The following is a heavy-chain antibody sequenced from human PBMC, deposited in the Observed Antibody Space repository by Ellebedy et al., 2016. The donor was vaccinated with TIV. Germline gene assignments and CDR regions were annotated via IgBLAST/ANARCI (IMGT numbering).Heavy chain of an antibody. J-gene: IGHJ4*02. CDR1: GGSVSSNHW. V-gene: IGHV4-4*02. CDR2: IFHSGIT. D-gene: IGHD3-22*01. CDR3: GRYYDSSGGSFFDY. Sequence: MPSETLSLTCAVSGGSVSSNHWWSWVRQPPGKGLEWIGEIFHSGITNYNPSLKSRVTISVDKSKNQFSLKLTSVTAADTAVYYCGRYYDSSGGSFFDYWGQGILVTVSS.